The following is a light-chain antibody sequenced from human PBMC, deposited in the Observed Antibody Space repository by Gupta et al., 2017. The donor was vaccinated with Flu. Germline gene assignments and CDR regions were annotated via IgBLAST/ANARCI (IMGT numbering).Light chain of an antibody. CDR3: QQCNSSPPLT. V-gene: IGKV1-9*01. Sequence: DTHFTLPPSFLSASVGDRVTISCRASQVISSYLAWYQQKPGKAPKLLIYAASTLQIGVPSRFSGSGSGTEFTLTISSLQPEDFATYYCQQCNSSPPLTFGEGTQMEIK. J-gene: IGKJ5*01. CDR2: AAS. CDR1: QVISSY.